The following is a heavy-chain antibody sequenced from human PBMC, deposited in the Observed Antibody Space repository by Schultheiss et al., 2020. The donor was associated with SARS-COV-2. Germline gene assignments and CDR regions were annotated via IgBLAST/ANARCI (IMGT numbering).Heavy chain of an antibody. V-gene: IGHV3-9*01. J-gene: IGHJ4*02. Sequence: SLKISCAASGFTFDDYAMHWVRQAPGKGLEWVSGISWNSGSIGYADSVKGRFTISRDNAKNSLYLQMNSLRAEDTALYYCARDRSGLSSSSYWGQGTLVTVSS. CDR3: ARDRSGLSSSSY. CDR2: ISWNSGSI. CDR1: GFTFDDYA. D-gene: IGHD6-13*01.